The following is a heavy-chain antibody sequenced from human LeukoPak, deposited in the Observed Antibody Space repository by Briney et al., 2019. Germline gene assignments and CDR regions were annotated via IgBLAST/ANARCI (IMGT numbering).Heavy chain of an antibody. CDR3: ARWQWLVLTGYFDY. J-gene: IGHJ4*02. CDR1: GGSFSGYY. V-gene: IGHV4-34*01. Sequence: SETLSLTCAVYGGSFSGYYWSWIRQPPGKGLEWIGEINHSGSTNYNPSLKSRVTISVDTSKNQFSLKLSSVTAADTAVYYCARWQWLVLTGYFDYWGQGTLVTVSS. CDR2: INHSGST. D-gene: IGHD6-19*01.